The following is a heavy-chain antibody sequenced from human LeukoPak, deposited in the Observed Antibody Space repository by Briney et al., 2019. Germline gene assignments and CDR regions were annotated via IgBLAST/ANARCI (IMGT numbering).Heavy chain of an antibody. CDR3: ARDATYYYDSSGFSFDY. D-gene: IGHD3-22*01. Sequence: GASVKVSWKASGYTFGNYAINWVRQAPGQGLEWMGWIHTNTGNPTYAQGFTGRFVFSLDTSVSTAYLQINSLKADDTAVYYCARDATYYYDSSGFSFDYWGQGTLVTVSS. V-gene: IGHV7-4-1*02. CDR1: GYTFGNYA. CDR2: IHTNTGNP. J-gene: IGHJ4*02.